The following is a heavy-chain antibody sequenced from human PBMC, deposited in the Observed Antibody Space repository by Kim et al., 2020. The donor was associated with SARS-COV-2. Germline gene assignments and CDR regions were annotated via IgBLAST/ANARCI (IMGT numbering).Heavy chain of an antibody. CDR1: GFTFSSYW. J-gene: IGHJ4*02. V-gene: IGHV3-74*01. D-gene: IGHD6-6*01. CDR3: ARAAYASSSFGY. CDR2: INSDESNT. Sequence: GGSLRLSCAASGFTFSSYWMHWVRQAPGKGLVWVSRINSDESNTRYADSVKGRFTISRDNAKNTLYLQMNSLRAEDTAVYYCARAAYASSSFGYWGQGTLVTVSP.